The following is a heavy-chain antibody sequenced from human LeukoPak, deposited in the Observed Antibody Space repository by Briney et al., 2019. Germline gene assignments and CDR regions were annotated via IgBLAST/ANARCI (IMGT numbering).Heavy chain of an antibody. CDR1: HGSISSGYYY. CDR3: ARSLRGIDY. CDR2: IYYSGTT. D-gene: IGHD3-16*02. J-gene: IGHJ4*02. V-gene: IGHV4-39*01. Sequence: PSETLSLTCSVSHGSISSGYYYWAWIRQPPGKGPEWIGSIYYSGTTYPNPSLKSRVTISVDTSKNQFSLKLSSVTAADTAVYYCARSLRGIDYWGQGTLVTVSS.